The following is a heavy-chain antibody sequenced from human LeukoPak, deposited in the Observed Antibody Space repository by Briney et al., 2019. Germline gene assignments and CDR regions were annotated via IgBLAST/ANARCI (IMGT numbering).Heavy chain of an antibody. Sequence: GGSLRLSCAASGFTFSSYWMHWVRQAPGKGLVWVSRINSDGSRTSYADSVKGRFTISRDNAKNTLYLQMNSLRAEDTAVYFCVKGSAAVGDNTRLFDYWGQGALVTVSS. CDR3: VKGSAAVGDNTRLFDY. D-gene: IGHD1-26*01. CDR1: GFTFSSYW. V-gene: IGHV3-74*01. J-gene: IGHJ4*02. CDR2: INSDGSRT.